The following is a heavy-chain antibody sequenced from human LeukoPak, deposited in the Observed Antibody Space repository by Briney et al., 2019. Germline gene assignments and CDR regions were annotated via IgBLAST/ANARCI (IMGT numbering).Heavy chain of an antibody. J-gene: IGHJ6*03. CDR2: ISSSSSYI. Sequence: GGSLRLSCAASGFTLSSYGMTWVRQAPGKGMEWVSSISSSSSYIYYADSVKGRFTSSIDNAKNSLYLQMNSLRAEDAAVYYCARDDDGATDLDYYYMDVWGKGTTVTISS. CDR3: ARDDDGATDLDYYYMDV. CDR1: GFTLSSYG. V-gene: IGHV3-21*01. D-gene: IGHD4-17*01.